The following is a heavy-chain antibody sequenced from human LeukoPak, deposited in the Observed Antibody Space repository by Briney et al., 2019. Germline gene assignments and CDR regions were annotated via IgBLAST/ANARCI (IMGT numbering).Heavy chain of an antibody. J-gene: IGHJ4*02. D-gene: IGHD5-24*01. CDR1: GYTFTDYY. V-gene: IGHV1-2*02. CDR2: INPNSGGT. CDR3: ARGWEVATIGGFDY. Sequence: GASVKVSCKASGYTFTDYYMHWVRQAPGQGLDWMGWINPNSGGTHYAQKFQGRVTMTRDTSINTAYMELSRLKSDDTAVYSCARGWEVATIGGFDYWGQGTLVTVSS.